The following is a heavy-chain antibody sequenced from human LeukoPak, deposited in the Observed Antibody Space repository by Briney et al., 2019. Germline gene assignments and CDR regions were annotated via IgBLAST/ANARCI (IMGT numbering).Heavy chain of an antibody. J-gene: IGHJ4*02. Sequence: GGSLRLSCAASGFTVNSKYMSWVRQAPGKGREWVGRLKSQTDGGTTDYAAPVGGRFTISRDDSKNTLYPQMDSLKTDDTAVYYCATGPEPAAMVFDFWGQGTLVTVSS. CDR3: ATGPEPAAMVFDF. V-gene: IGHV3-15*01. D-gene: IGHD2-2*01. CDR2: LKSQTDGGTT. CDR1: GFTVNSKY.